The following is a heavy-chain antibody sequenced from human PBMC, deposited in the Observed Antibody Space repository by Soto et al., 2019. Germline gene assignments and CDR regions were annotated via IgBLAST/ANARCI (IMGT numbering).Heavy chain of an antibody. Sequence: GGSLRLSCAASGFTFSSYGMHWVRQTPGKGLEWVAVIWYDGSNKYYADSVKGRFTISRDNSKNTLYLQMNSLRAEDTAVYYCARAPGRSLYYFDYWGQGTLVTVYS. D-gene: IGHD2-15*01. CDR1: GFTFSSYG. CDR2: IWYDGSNK. J-gene: IGHJ4*02. CDR3: ARAPGRSLYYFDY. V-gene: IGHV3-33*01.